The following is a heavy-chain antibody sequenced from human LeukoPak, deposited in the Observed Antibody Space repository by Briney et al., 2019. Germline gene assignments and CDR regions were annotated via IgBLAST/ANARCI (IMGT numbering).Heavy chain of an antibody. CDR1: DYTFTSYG. V-gene: IGHV1-18*01. CDR3: AIWTNGGLGLVD. J-gene: IGHJ4*02. Sequence: ASVKASCKASDYTFTSYGISWVRQAPGQGLEWMGWISAYNGNTNYAQKLQGRVTMTTDTSTSTAYMELRSLRSDDTAVYYCAIWTNGGLGLVDWGQGTLVTVSS. D-gene: IGHD6-19*01. CDR2: ISAYNGNT.